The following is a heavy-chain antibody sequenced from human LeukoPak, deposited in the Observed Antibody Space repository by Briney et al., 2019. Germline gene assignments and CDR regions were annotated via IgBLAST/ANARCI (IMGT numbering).Heavy chain of an antibody. D-gene: IGHD5/OR15-5a*01. CDR3: AREQSTSGSAGAFDI. J-gene: IGHJ3*02. CDR1: GFTFSRHG. Sequence: PGRSLRLSCSASGFTFSRHGMHWIRQAPGKGLEWVAVSWWAGSDCADSVKGRFTISRDTSRVTLNLEMSSLRVEDTAIYYCAREQSTSGSAGAFDIWGQGTVVIVSS. V-gene: IGHV3-33*01. CDR2: SWWAGSD.